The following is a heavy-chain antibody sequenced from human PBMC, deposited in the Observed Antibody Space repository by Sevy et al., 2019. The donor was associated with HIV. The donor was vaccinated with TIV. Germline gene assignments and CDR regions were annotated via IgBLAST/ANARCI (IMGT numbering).Heavy chain of an antibody. CDR3: ARGGSGDYYYYGVDV. CDR1: GFTFRNFG. J-gene: IGHJ6*02. CDR2: VLYDGSSK. D-gene: IGHD3-10*01. Sequence: GGSLRLSCVGSGFTFRNFGVHWLRQAPGKGLEWLSVVLYDGSSKYYVDSVKGGFIVSRDNSKNTLYLKMNSLRTEDAAVYYCARGGSGDYYYYGVDVWGQGTTVTVSS. V-gene: IGHV3-30*03.